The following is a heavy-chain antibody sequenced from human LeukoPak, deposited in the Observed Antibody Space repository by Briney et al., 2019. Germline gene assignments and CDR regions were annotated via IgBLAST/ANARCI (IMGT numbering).Heavy chain of an antibody. J-gene: IGHJ4*02. CDR2: IYTSGST. V-gene: IGHV4-4*03. CDR1: GGSISSSNW. CDR3: ARVGWDSSSWYDY. Sequence: KSPETLSLTCAVSGGSISSSNWWSWVRQPLGKGLEWIGRIYTSGSTYYNPSLKSRVTISVDTSKNQFSLKLSSVTAADTAVYYCARVGWDSSSWYDYWGQGTLVTVSS. D-gene: IGHD6-13*01.